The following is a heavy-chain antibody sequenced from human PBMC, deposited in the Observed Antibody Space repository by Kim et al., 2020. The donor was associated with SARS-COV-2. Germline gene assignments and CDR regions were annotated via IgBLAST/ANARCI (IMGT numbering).Heavy chain of an antibody. D-gene: IGHD1-20*01. Sequence: ASVKVSCKASGYTFTGYYLHWMRQAPGQGLEWMGRIDPNSGGTNYPQRFQGRVTMTRETSISTAYMELSRVTSDDTAVYYCATSITRVGYGMDVWGQGTT. V-gene: IGHV1-2*06. J-gene: IGHJ6*02. CDR1: GYTFTGYY. CDR2: IDPNSGGT. CDR3: ATSITRVGYGMDV.